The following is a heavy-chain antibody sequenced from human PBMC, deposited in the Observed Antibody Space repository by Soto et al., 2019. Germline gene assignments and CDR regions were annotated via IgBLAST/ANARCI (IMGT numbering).Heavy chain of an antibody. CDR1: GFTFSSYG. D-gene: IGHD6-19*01. CDR3: ARTYTEVAGLDY. Sequence: GGSLRLSCAASGFTFSSYGMHWVHQAPGKGLEWVAVIWYDGSNKYYADSVKGRFTISRDNSKNTLYLQMNSLRAEDTAVYYCARTYTEVAGLDYWGQGTLVTV. CDR2: IWYDGSNK. J-gene: IGHJ4*02. V-gene: IGHV3-33*01.